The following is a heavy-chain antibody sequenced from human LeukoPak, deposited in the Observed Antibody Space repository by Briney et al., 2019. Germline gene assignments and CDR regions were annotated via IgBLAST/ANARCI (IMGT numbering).Heavy chain of an antibody. CDR1: GFTVSSNY. D-gene: IGHD2-8*01. Sequence: GGSLRLSCAASGFTVSSNYMSWVRQAPGKGLEWVSVTYSGGSTYYADSVKGRFTISRDNSKNTLYLQMNSLRAEDTAVYYCARDLFAYCTNGVCYDYWGQGTLVTVSS. CDR3: ARDLFAYCTNGVCYDY. CDR2: TYSGGST. V-gene: IGHV3-53*01. J-gene: IGHJ4*02.